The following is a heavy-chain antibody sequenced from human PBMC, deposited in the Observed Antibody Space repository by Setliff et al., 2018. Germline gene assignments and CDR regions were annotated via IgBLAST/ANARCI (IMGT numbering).Heavy chain of an antibody. CDR3: FGAGTCSY. CDR1: GFTFSNCW. Sequence: PGESLKISCAASGFTFSNCWVSWVRQAPGKGLEWLASINPDASEKYYVDSVKGRFTISRDNAKNSLSLQMNSLRTEDTAVYYCFGAGTCSYWGQGTLVTVSS. V-gene: IGHV3-7*01. J-gene: IGHJ4*02. CDR2: INPDASEK. D-gene: IGHD3-10*01.